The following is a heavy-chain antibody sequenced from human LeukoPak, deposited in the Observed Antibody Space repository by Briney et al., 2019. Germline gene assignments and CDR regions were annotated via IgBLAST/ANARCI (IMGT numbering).Heavy chain of an antibody. D-gene: IGHD3-10*01. CDR2: IRSTVYGGTT. CDR3: TRDLEYYYGSGAAFDY. J-gene: IGHJ4*02. CDR1: GFTFSDYT. V-gene: IGHV3-49*04. Sequence: GGSLRLSCTASGFTFSDYTMSWVRQAPGKGLEWVGFIRSTVYGGTTEYAASVKGRFTISRDDPRSIVYLQMNSLKIEDTAVYYCTRDLEYYYGSGAAFDYWGQGTLVTVSS.